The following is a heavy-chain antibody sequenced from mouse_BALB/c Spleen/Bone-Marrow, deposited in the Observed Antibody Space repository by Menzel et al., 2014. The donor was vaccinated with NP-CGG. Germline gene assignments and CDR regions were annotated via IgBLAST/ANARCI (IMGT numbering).Heavy chain of an antibody. CDR3: ARALGDGYYYAMDY. J-gene: IGHJ4*01. Sequence: QVQLPQSGAELVKPGAPVKLSCKASGYTFTSYWMNWVKQRPGRGLEWIGRIDPSDSETHYNQKFKDKATLTVDKSSSTAYIQLSSLTSEDSAVYYCARALGDGYYYAMDYWGQGTSVTVSS. CDR1: GYTFTSYW. D-gene: IGHD2-3*01. V-gene: IGHV1-69*02. CDR2: IDPSDSET.